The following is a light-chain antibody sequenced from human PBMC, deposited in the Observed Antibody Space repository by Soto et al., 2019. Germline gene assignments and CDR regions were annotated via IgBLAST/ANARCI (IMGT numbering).Light chain of an antibody. Sequence: QSALTQPRSVSGSPGQSVTLSCTGTSSDVGIYNYVSWYQQHPGKAPKLMIYDVSKRPSGVPDRFAGSKSGNTASLTISGLQAEDEADYYCCSXXXSNTVIFGGGTKLTV. CDR2: DVS. CDR1: SSDVGIYNY. J-gene: IGLJ2*01. V-gene: IGLV2-11*01. CDR3: CSXXXSNTVI.